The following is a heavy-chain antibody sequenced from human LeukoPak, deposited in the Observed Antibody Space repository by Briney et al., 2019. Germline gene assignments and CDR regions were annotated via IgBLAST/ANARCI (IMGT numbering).Heavy chain of an antibody. CDR2: LYYSGST. D-gene: IGHD6-19*01. CDR3: ARASSGWYGNYYYYYYMDV. Sequence: SETLSLTCTVSGGSISSSSYYWGWIRQPPGTGLEWIGSLYYSGSTYYNPSLKSRVTISVDTSKNQFSLKLSSVTAADTTVYYCARASSGWYGNYYYYYYMDVWGKGTTVTISS. V-gene: IGHV4-39*01. J-gene: IGHJ6*03. CDR1: GGSISSSSYY.